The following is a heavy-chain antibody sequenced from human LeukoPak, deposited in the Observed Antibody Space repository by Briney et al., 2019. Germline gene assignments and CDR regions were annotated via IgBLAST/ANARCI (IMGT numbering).Heavy chain of an antibody. V-gene: IGHV4-30-4*01. J-gene: IGHJ4*02. CDR3: ARDEYSSSSWHFDY. CDR1: GGSISSGDYY. D-gene: IGHD6-6*01. CDR2: IYYSGST. Sequence: SETLSLTCTVSGGSISSGDYYWSWIRQPPGKGLEWIGYIYYSGSTHYNPSLKSRLTILLDTSKNQFSLKLSSVTAADTAVYYCARDEYSSSSWHFDYWGQGTLVPVSS.